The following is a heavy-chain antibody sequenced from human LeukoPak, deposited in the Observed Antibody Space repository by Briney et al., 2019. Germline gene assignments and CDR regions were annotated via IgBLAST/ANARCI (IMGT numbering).Heavy chain of an antibody. V-gene: IGHV3-21*01. D-gene: IGHD4-11*01. Sequence: GSLRLSCAASGFTFSSYSMNWVRQAPGKGLEWVSSISSSSSYIYYADSVKGRFTISRDNAKNSLYLQMNSLRAEDTAVYYCARDRSDYTPPFDYWGQGTLVTVSS. CDR1: GFTFSSYS. CDR3: ARDRSDYTPPFDY. CDR2: ISSSSSYI. J-gene: IGHJ4*02.